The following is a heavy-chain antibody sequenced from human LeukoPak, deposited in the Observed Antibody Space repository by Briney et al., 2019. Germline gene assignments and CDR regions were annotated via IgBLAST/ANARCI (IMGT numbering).Heavy chain of an antibody. CDR1: GGSISSYY. V-gene: IGHV4-4*07. CDR3: ARGGSDYSVDAFDI. CDR2: IYTSGST. J-gene: IGHJ3*02. Sequence: SETLSLTCTVSGGSISSYYWSWIRQPAGKGLEWIGRIYTSGSTNYNPSLKSRVTMSVDTSKNQFSLKLSSVTAADTAVYYCARGGSDYSVDAFDIWGQGTMVTVSS. D-gene: IGHD3-9*01.